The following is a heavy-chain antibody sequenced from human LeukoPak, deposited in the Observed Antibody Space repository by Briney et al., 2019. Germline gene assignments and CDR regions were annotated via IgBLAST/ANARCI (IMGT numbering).Heavy chain of an antibody. V-gene: IGHV4-39*01. CDR2: IYYSGST. J-gene: IGHJ4*02. CDR1: GGSISSSSYY. Sequence: SETLSLTCTVSGGSISSSSYYWGWIRQPPGKGLEWIGSIYYSGSTYYNPSLKSRVTISVDTSKNQFSLKLSSVTAADTAVYYCARLIRGVNYFDYWGQGTLVTVSS. CDR3: ARLIRGVNYFDY. D-gene: IGHD3-10*01.